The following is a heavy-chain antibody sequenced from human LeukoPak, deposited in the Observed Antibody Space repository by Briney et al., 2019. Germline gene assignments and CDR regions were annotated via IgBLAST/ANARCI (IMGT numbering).Heavy chain of an antibody. J-gene: IGHJ4*02. CDR1: GFTFSSYA. D-gene: IGHD3-22*01. V-gene: IGHV3-23*01. CDR2: ISGSGGSA. CDR3: AKDYHDSSLDYFDY. Sequence: GGSLRLSCAASGFTFSSYAMSWVRQAPGEGLEWVSGISGSGGSAYYSDSVKGRFTISRDNSKNTLYLQMNSLRAEDTAIYYCAKDYHDSSLDYFDYWGQGTLVTVSS.